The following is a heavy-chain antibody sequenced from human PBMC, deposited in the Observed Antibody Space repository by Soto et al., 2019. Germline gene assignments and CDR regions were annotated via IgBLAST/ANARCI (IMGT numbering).Heavy chain of an antibody. CDR3: ARGASTGTGLDYYYYYGMDV. V-gene: IGHV1-69*01. J-gene: IGHJ6*02. D-gene: IGHD1-1*01. CDR1: GGTFSSYA. Sequence: QVQLVQSGAEVKKPGSSVKVSCKASGGTFSSYAISWVRQAPGQGLEWMGGIIPIFGTANYAQKFQGRVTITADESTSTAYMELSSPRSEDTAVYYCARGASTGTGLDYYYYYGMDVWGQGTTVTVSS. CDR2: IIPIFGTA.